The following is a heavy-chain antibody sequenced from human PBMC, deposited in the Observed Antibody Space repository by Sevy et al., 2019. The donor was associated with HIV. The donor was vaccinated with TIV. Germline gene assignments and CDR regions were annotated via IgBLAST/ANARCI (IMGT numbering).Heavy chain of an antibody. CDR3: ARGLRAARPRYDYYYGMDV. V-gene: IGHV3-30-3*01. CDR1: GFTFSSYV. CDR2: ISYDGSNK. Sequence: GGSLRLSCAASGFTFSSYVMHWVRQAPGKGLEWVAVISYDGSNKYYADSVKGRFTISRDNSKNTLYLQMNSLRAEDTAVYYCARGLRAARPRYDYYYGMDVWGQGTTVTVSS. D-gene: IGHD6-6*01. J-gene: IGHJ6*02.